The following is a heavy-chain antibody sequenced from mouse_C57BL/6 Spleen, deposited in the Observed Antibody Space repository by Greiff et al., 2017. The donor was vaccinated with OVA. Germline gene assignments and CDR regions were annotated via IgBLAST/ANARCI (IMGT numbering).Heavy chain of an antibody. CDR1: GYSITSGYY. J-gene: IGHJ4*01. D-gene: IGHD2-5*01. CDR2: ISYDGSN. V-gene: IGHV3-6*01. CDR3: ARQSNYEEGSAMDY. Sequence: ESGPGLVKPSQSLSLTCSVTGYSITSGYYWYWIRQFPGNQLEWMGYISYDGSNNYNPSLKNRISITRDTSKNQFFLKLNSETTEDTATYYCARQSNYEEGSAMDYWGQGTSVTVSS.